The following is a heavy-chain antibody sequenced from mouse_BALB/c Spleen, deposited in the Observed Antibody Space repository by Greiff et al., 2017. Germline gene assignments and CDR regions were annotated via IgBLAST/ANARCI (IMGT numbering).Heavy chain of an antibody. CDR1: GYTFTSYW. J-gene: IGHJ2*01. D-gene: IGHD2-2*01. Sequence: VQLQQSGTVLARPGASVKMSCKASGYTFTSYWMHWVKQRPGQGLEWIGAIYPGNSDTSYNQKFKGKAKLTAVTSTSTAYMELSSLTNEDSAVYYCTRSYYGYDDGGFDYWGQGTTLTVSS. CDR2: IYPGNSDT. V-gene: IGHV1-5*01. CDR3: TRSYYGYDDGGFDY.